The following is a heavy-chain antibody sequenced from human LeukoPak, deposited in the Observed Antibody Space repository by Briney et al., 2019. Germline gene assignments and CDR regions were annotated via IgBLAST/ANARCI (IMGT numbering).Heavy chain of an antibody. CDR1: GGSFSGYY. CDR2: INHSGGT. CDR3: ARGPTTGYYDSSGYPRGWFDP. D-gene: IGHD3-22*01. V-gene: IGHV4-34*01. Sequence: PSETLSLTCAVYGGSFSGYYWSWIRQPPGKGLEWIGEINHSGGTNYNPSLKSRVTMSVDTSKNQFSLKLSSVTAADTAVYYCARGPTTGYYDSSGYPRGWFDPWGQGTLVTVSS. J-gene: IGHJ5*02.